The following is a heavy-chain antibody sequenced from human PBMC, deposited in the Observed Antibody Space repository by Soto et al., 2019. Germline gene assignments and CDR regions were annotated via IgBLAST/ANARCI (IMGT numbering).Heavy chain of an antibody. J-gene: IGHJ4*02. CDR1: GGSISSGGYY. V-gene: IGHV4-31*03. D-gene: IGHD3-10*01. Sequence: QVQLQESGPGLVKPSQTLSLTCTVSGGSISSGGYYWSWIRQHPGKGLEWIGYIYYSGSTSYNPSLKSRVTISVDTSKNQFSLKLSSVTAADTAVYYCARGVTMVRGVIMTMGELAFWGQGTLVTVSS. CDR3: ARGVTMVRGVIMTMGELAF. CDR2: IYYSGST.